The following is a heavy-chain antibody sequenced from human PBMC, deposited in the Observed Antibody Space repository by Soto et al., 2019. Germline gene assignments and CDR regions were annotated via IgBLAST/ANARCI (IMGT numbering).Heavy chain of an antibody. CDR1: GFTFSSYA. CDR2: ISGSGGST. J-gene: IGHJ6*02. V-gene: IGHV3-23*01. CDR3: ALGRYFDGSDSAMDV. Sequence: GWSLRLSCAASGFTFSSYAMSWVRQAPGKGLEWVSSISGSGGSTYYADSVKGRFTISRDNSQNTLYLQMNSLRAEDTAVYYCALGRYFDGSDSAMDVWGQGTTVTVSS. D-gene: IGHD3-9*01.